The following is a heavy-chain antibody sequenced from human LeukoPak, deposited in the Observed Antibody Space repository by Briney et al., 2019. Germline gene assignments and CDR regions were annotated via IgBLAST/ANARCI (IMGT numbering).Heavy chain of an antibody. CDR2: INSDGSIT. D-gene: IGHD5-18*01. CDR3: ARGSGVGYRYGYDYYGMDV. V-gene: IGHV3-74*01. CDR1: EFTFSVYW. J-gene: IGHJ6*02. Sequence: GGSLRISCAASEFTFSVYWMHWVRQAPGKGLVWVSRINSDGSITSYADSVKGRFTISRDNAKNTLYLQMNSLRAEDTAVYYCARGSGVGYRYGYDYYGMDVWGQGTTVTVSS.